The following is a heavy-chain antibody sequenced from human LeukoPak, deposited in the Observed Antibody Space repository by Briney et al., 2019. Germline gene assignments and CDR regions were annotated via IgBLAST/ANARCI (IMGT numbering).Heavy chain of an antibody. CDR2: IHPNSGGT. J-gene: IGHJ4*02. Sequence: ASVKLSCKASGYTFTDYYMNWVRQAPGQGLEWMGWIHPNSGGTNYAQKFQGRVTMTRDTSTSTAYMELSRLTFDDTAVYYCGRKSAARKTSESDYWGQGTLVTVSS. D-gene: IGHD6-6*01. CDR3: GRKSAARKTSESDY. V-gene: IGHV1-2*02. CDR1: GYTFTDYY.